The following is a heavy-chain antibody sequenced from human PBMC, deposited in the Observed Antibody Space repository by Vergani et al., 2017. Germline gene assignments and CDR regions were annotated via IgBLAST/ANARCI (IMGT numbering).Heavy chain of an antibody. CDR2: IIPNFGKE. CDR3: ARFMRAVAGTSWWFDP. V-gene: IGHV1-69*01. D-gene: IGHD6-19*01. CDR1: GGTFSSYA. J-gene: IGHJ5*02. Sequence: QVQLVQSGAEVKKPGSSVKVSCKASGGTFSSYAISWVRQAPGQGLEWMGGIIPNFGKENYAQKFQGRVTITADESTSTAYMELSSLRSEDTAVYYCARFMRAVAGTSWWFDPWGQGTLVTVSS.